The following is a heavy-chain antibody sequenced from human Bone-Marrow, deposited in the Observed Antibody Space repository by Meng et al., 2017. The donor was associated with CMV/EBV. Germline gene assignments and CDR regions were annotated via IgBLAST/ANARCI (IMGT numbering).Heavy chain of an antibody. CDR3: ARRGNRQLTRPIDY. J-gene: IGHJ4*02. D-gene: IGHD6-6*01. CDR1: EFTFFSAYS. CDR2: ISYDGGNE. Sequence: GGSLRLSCAASEFTFFSAYSMHWVRQAPGKGLEGVAVISYDGGNEYYADSVKGRFSISRDNSKKTLYLQMNSLRAEDTAVYYCARRGNRQLTRPIDYWGQGTQVTVSS. V-gene: IGHV3-30-3*01.